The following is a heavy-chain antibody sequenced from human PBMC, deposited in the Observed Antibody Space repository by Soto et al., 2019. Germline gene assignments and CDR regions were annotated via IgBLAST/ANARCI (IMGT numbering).Heavy chain of an antibody. Sequence: QVQLQESGPGLVTPSQSLSLTCTVSGGSISSGGYYWRWIRQHPGRGLEWIGHISFSGNTDYNPSLESRVAISLDTSRNRSTLKLSSVTAADTAVYYCAASPNADFFDYWGQGALVTVSA. V-gene: IGHV4-31*03. CDR3: AASPNADFFDY. CDR2: ISFSGNT. CDR1: GGSISSGGYY. J-gene: IGHJ4*02.